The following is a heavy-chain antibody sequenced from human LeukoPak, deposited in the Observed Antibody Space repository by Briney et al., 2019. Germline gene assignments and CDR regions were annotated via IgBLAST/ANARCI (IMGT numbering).Heavy chain of an antibody. V-gene: IGHV4-34*01. D-gene: IGHD6-19*01. CDR2: INHSGST. CDR3: ARGSQWLVAFDY. CDR1: GGSFSGYY. J-gene: IGHJ4*02. Sequence: PSETLSLTCAVYGGSFSGYYWSWIRQPPGKGLEWIGEINHSGSTNYNPSLKSRVTISVDTSKNQFSLKLSSVTAADTAVYYCARGSQWLVAFDYWGQGTLVTVSS.